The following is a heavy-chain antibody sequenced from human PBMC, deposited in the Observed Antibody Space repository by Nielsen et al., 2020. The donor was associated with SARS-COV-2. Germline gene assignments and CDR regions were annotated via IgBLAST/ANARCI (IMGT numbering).Heavy chain of an antibody. Sequence: GESLKISCRASGLIFGTYGMHWVRQAPGKGLEWVAGIWYDGSNENYAESVKGRFTISRDNSKNTLYLQTNSLRAEDTAVYYCARDLGIAAAGDSDYWGQGTLVTVSS. J-gene: IGHJ4*02. CDR2: IWYDGSNE. V-gene: IGHV3-33*01. CDR1: GLIFGTYG. D-gene: IGHD6-13*01. CDR3: ARDLGIAAAGDSDY.